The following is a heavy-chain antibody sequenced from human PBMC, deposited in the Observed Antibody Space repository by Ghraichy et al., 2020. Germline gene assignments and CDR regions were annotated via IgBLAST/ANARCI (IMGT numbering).Heavy chain of an antibody. J-gene: IGHJ1*01. V-gene: IGHV3-30-3*01. CDR2: ISYDGSKK. D-gene: IGHD6-19*01. CDR1: GFTFSTSS. CDR3: ARDSSAFQH. Sequence: LTCAASGFTFSTSSMHWVRQAPGKGLEWVAFISYDGSKKYYADSVKGRFTISRDSSKNTLSLQMNSLRAEDTAVYYCARDSSAFQHWGQGTLVTVSS.